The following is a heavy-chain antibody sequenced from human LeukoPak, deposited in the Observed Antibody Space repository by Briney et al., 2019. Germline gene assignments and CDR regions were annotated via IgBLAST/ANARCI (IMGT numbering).Heavy chain of an antibody. CDR3: AKVSSYSYGSTRYYFDY. CDR2: ISGSGGST. CDR1: GFTFSSYA. V-gene: IGHV3-23*01. Sequence: GGSLRLSCAASGFTFSSYAMSWVRQAPGKGLEWVSAISGSGGSTYYADSVKGRFTISRDNSKNTLYLQMNSLRAEDTAVYYCAKVSSYSYGSTRYYFDYWGQGTLVTVSS. D-gene: IGHD5-18*01. J-gene: IGHJ4*02.